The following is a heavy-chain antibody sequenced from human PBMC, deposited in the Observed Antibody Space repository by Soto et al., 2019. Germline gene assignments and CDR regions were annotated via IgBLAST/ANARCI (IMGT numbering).Heavy chain of an antibody. CDR3: ARAPPYYYYYGMDV. Sequence: GGSLTLSCAASGFTFSSYAMHWLRQAPGKGLEWVAVISYDGSNKYYADSVKGRFTISRDNSKNTLYLQMNSLRAEDTAVYYCARAPPYYYYYGMDVWGQGTTVTVSS. J-gene: IGHJ6*02. CDR1: GFTFSSYA. V-gene: IGHV3-30-3*01. CDR2: ISYDGSNK.